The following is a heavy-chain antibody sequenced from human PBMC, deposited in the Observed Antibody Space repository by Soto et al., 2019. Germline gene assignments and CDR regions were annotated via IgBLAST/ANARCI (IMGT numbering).Heavy chain of an antibody. V-gene: IGHV4-34*01. CDR1: GGSFSGYY. J-gene: IGHJ4*02. D-gene: IGHD1-26*01. CDR2: INHSGST. CDR3: ARGRGIVGAIALAY. Sequence: PSETLSVTCAVYGGSFSGYYWSWIRQPPGKGLEWIGEINHSGSTNYNPSLKSRVTISVDTSKNQFSLKLSSVTAADTAVYYCARGRGIVGAIALAYWGQGTLVTVSS.